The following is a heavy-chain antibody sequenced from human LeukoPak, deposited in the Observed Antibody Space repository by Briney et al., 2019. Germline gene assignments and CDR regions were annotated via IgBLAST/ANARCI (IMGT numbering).Heavy chain of an antibody. Sequence: GGSLRLSCAASGFTFSSHAMSWVRQAPGKGLEWVSAISGSGGSTYYADSVKGRFTISRDNSKNTLSLQMNSLRVEDTAIYYCAKDIQLSTWGLGTMVTVSS. D-gene: IGHD5-24*01. V-gene: IGHV3-23*01. CDR2: ISGSGGST. CDR3: AKDIQLST. CDR1: GFTFSSHA. J-gene: IGHJ3*01.